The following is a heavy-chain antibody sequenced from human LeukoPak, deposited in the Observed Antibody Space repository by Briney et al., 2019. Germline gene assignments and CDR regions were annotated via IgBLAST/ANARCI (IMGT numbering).Heavy chain of an antibody. D-gene: IGHD6-13*01. CDR2: INPSGGST. Sequence: ASVKVSCKASGYTFTGYYMHWVRQAPGQGLEWMGIINPSGGSTSYAQKFQGRVTMTRDTSTSTVYMELSSLRSEDTAVYYCARSKIAAAGRDWYFDLWGRGTLVTVSS. CDR3: ARSKIAAAGRDWYFDL. V-gene: IGHV1-46*01. CDR1: GYTFTGYY. J-gene: IGHJ2*01.